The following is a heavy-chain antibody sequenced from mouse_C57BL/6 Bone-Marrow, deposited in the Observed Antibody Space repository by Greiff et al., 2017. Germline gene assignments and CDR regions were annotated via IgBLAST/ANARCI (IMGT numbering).Heavy chain of an antibody. J-gene: IGHJ4*01. V-gene: IGHV5-4*03. CDR3: ARGEGIYYGCDDAMDY. CDR1: GLTFSSYA. D-gene: IGHD2-2*01. Sequence: EVNVVESGGGLVQPGGSLKLSCAASGLTFSSYAMSWVRQTPEKRLEWVATISDGGSYTYYPDNVKGRFTISRDNAKNNLYLQMSHLESEDTAMYYCARGEGIYYGCDDAMDYWGQGTSVTVSS. CDR2: ISDGGSYT.